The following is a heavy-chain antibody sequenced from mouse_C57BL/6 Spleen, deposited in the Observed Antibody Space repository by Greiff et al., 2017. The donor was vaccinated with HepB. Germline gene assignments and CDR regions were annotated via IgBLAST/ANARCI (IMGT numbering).Heavy chain of an antibody. J-gene: IGHJ4*01. CDR3: ARSRYSNWDAMDY. CDR1: GYTFTSYW. CDR2: IYPGSGST. Sequence: VQLQQPGAELVKPGASVKMSCKASGYTFTSYWITWVKQRPGQGLEWIGDIYPGSGSTNYNEKFKSKATLTVDTSSSTAYMQLSSLTSEDSAVYYCARSRYSNWDAMDYWGQGTSVTVSS. D-gene: IGHD2-5*01. V-gene: IGHV1-55*01.